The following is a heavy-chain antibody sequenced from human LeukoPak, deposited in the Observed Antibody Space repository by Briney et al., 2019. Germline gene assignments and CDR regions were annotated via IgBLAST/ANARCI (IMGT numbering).Heavy chain of an antibody. V-gene: IGHV1-69*06. D-gene: IGHD3-10*01. CDR2: IIPIFGTA. J-gene: IGHJ3*02. Sequence: SVKVSCKASGGTFSSYAISWVRQAPGQGLEWMGGIIPIFGTANYAQKFQGRVTITADKSTSTAYMELSSLRSEDTTVYYCAALDYYGSGRSYDAFDIWGQGTMVTVSS. CDR3: AALDYYGSGRSYDAFDI. CDR1: GGTFSSYA.